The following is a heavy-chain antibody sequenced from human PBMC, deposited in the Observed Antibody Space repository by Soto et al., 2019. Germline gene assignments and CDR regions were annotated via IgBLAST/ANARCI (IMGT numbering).Heavy chain of an antibody. CDR1: GFSLSTSGVG. V-gene: IGHV2-5*02. CDR2: IYWDDDK. Sequence: QITLKESGPTLVKPTQTLTLTCTFSGFSLSTSGVGVGWIRQPPGKALEWLALIYWDDDKRYSPSLKSRLTIPNDTSKNQVVLTMTNIDPVDTATYYCAHTGGVLNDYWGQGTLVTVSS. D-gene: IGHD2-8*01. CDR3: AHTGGVLNDY. J-gene: IGHJ4*02.